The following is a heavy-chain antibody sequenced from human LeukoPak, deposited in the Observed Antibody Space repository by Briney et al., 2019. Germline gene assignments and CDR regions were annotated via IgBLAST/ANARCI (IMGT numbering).Heavy chain of an antibody. CDR1: GYRFTSYW. J-gene: IGHJ4*02. CDR3: AIGGDSTTSCYRCFDY. V-gene: IGHV5-51*01. Sequence: GESLKISCKGSGYRFTSYWIGWARQMPGKGLEWMGLIYPDDSDTRYSPSFQGQVTISADKSISTACLQWSSLKASDTAMYYCAIGGDSTTSCYRCFDYWGQGTLVTVSS. CDR2: IYPDDSDT. D-gene: IGHD2-2*02.